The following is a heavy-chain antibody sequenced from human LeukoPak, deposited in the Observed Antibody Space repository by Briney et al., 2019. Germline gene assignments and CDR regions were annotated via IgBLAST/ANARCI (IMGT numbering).Heavy chain of an antibody. CDR1: GYTFTGYY. D-gene: IGHD3-3*01. CDR2: FDPEDGET. Sequence: ASVKVSCKASGYTFTGYYMHWVRQAPGKGLEWMGGFDPEDGETIYAQKFQGRVTMTEDTSTDTAYMELSSLRSEDTAVYYCARRKIFGDAFDIWGQGTMVTVSS. CDR3: ARRKIFGDAFDI. V-gene: IGHV1-24*01. J-gene: IGHJ3*02.